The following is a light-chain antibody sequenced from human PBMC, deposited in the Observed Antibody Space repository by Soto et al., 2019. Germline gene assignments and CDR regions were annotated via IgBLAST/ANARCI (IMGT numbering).Light chain of an antibody. J-gene: IGKJ4*01. CDR1: QSVGSS. CDR3: QQRSYLFT. CDR2: DAS. V-gene: IGKV3-11*01. Sequence: EIVLTQSPATLGXSPGXRXXLXXRVSQSVGSSLAWYQQKPGQAPRLLIYDASNRATGIPARFSGSGSGTDFSLTINSLEPEDVAVYYCQQRSYLFTFGGGTKVDI.